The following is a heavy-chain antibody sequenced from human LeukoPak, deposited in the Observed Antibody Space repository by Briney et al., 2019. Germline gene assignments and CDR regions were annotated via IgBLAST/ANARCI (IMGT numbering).Heavy chain of an antibody. J-gene: IGHJ3*02. Sequence: HPGRSLRLSCAASGFTFSSYGMPWVRQAPGKGLEWVAVISYDGSNKYYADSVKGRFTISRDNSKNTLYLQMNSLRAEDTAMYYCAKVRDTRDWYKDAFDIWGQGTRVTVSS. CDR2: ISYDGSNK. V-gene: IGHV3-30*18. CDR1: GFTFSSYG. D-gene: IGHD6-19*01. CDR3: AKVRDTRDWYKDAFDI.